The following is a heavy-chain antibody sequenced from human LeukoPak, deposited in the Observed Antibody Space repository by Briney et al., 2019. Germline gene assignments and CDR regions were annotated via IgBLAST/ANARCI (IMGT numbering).Heavy chain of an antibody. J-gene: IGHJ4*02. CDR1: GFIFSSYA. CDR2: VGVSDGGT. D-gene: IGHD3-16*02. Sequence: PGGSLRLSCAASGFIFSSYAMSWVRQAPGKGLEWISSVGVSDGGTKYGASVNGRFTVSRDNSKNTVYLQVNSLRPEDTAVYFCAKDSGSYRYFDSWGQGTLVTVSS. V-gene: IGHV3-23*01. CDR3: AKDSGSYRYFDS.